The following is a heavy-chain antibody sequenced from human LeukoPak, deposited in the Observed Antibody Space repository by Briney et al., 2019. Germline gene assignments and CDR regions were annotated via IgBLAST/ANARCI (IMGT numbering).Heavy chain of an antibody. Sequence: ASVKVSCKASGGTFSSYAISWVRQAPGQGLEWMGRIIPILGIANYAQKFRGRVTITADKSTSTAYMELSSLRSEDTAVYYYASSGYGDYGFDYWGQGTLVTVSS. CDR1: GGTFSSYA. CDR2: IIPILGIA. V-gene: IGHV1-69*04. D-gene: IGHD4-17*01. J-gene: IGHJ4*02. CDR3: ASSGYGDYGFDY.